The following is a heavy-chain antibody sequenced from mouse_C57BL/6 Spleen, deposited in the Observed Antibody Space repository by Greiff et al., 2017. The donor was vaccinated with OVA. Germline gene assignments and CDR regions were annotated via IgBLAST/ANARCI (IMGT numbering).Heavy chain of an antibody. J-gene: IGHJ3*01. CDR3: ARWDGSFAY. V-gene: IGHV1-54*01. D-gene: IGHD2-3*01. CDR2: INPGSGGT. CDR1: GYAFTNYL. Sequence: VKLQESGAELVRPGTSVKVSCKASGYAFTNYLIEWVKQRPGQGLEWIGVINPGSGGTNYNEKFKGKATLTADKSSSTAYMQLSSLTSEDSAVYFCARWDGSFAYWGQGTLVTVSA.